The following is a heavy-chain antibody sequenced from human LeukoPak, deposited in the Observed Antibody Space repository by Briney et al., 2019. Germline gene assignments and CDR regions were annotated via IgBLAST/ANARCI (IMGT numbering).Heavy chain of an antibody. Sequence: PSETLSLTCAVYGGSISGYYWSWIRQPPGKGLEWIGEINHSGSTNYNPSLKSRVTISVDTSKNQFSLKLSSVTAADTAMYYCARGLGARDYWGQGTLVTVSS. CDR3: ARGLGARDY. V-gene: IGHV4-34*01. D-gene: IGHD1-26*01. CDR2: INHSGST. CDR1: GGSISGYY. J-gene: IGHJ4*02.